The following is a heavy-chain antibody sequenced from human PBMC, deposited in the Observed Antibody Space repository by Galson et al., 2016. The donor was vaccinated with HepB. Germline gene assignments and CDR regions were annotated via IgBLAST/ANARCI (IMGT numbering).Heavy chain of an antibody. D-gene: IGHD2-15*01. J-gene: IGHJ4*02. Sequence: AEKVSCKASGYTFIHFYMPWVRQAPGQGLEWMAMINPTGGMATYAQKFQGRVTVTRDTSTSTVYMELKSLKSEDTAVYCCARDLGGRVTGADYWGRGTLVTVSS. CDR1: GYTFIHFY. V-gene: IGHV1-46*01. CDR3: ARDLGGRVTGADY. CDR2: INPTGGMA.